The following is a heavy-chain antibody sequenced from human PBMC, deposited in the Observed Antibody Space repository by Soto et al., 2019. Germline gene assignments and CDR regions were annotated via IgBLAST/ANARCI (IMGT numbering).Heavy chain of an antibody. CDR1: GFTFTENW. Sequence: GGSLRLSCAASGFTFTENWMSWVRQAPGKGLEWVANINPAGNDKNYLDSVRGRFSISRDNAKKSLYLQMNTLRVEDTAVYFCARDGPRKLGFDSWGQGTLVTVSS. CDR3: ARDGPRKLGFDS. J-gene: IGHJ4*02. CDR2: INPAGNDK. V-gene: IGHV3-7*01. D-gene: IGHD7-27*01.